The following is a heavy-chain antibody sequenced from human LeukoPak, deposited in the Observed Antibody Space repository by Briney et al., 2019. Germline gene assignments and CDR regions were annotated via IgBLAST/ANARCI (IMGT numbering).Heavy chain of an antibody. CDR3: ARAIPPSRPRWEDNWFDP. V-gene: IGHV4-59*01. CDR1: GGSISSYY. CDR2: IYYSGST. Sequence: SETLSLTCTVSGGSISSYYWSWIRQPPGKGLEWIGYIYYSGSTNYNPSLKSRVTISVDTSKTQFSLKPSSLTAADPAVYYCARAIPPSRPRWEDNWFDPWGQGTLVTVSS. D-gene: IGHD1-26*01. J-gene: IGHJ5*02.